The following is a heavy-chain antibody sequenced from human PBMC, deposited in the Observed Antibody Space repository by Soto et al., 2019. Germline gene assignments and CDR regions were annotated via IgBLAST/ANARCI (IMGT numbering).Heavy chain of an antibody. CDR3: AKPLRFLEWLFSNYYYYYGMDV. CDR1: GFTFSSYA. J-gene: IGHJ6*02. V-gene: IGHV3-23*01. Sequence: GGSLRLSCAASGFTFSSYAMSWVRQAPGKGLEWVSAISGSGGSTYYADSVKGRFTISRDNSKNTLYLQMNSLRAEDTAVYYCAKPLRFLEWLFSNYYYYYGMDVWGQGTTVTVSS. D-gene: IGHD3-3*01. CDR2: ISGSGGST.